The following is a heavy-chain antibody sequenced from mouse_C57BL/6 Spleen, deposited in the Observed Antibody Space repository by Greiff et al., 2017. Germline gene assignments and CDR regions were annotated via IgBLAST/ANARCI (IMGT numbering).Heavy chain of an antibody. CDR1: GYTFTSYG. V-gene: IGHV1-81*01. Sequence: VQRVESGAELARPGASVKLSCKASGYTFTSYGISWVKQRTGQGLEWIGEIYPRSGNTYYNEKFKGKATLTADKSSSTAYMELRSLTSEDSAVYFCARSYYSSSPHYAMDYWGQGTSVTVSS. D-gene: IGHD1-1*01. CDR2: IYPRSGNT. CDR3: ARSYYSSSPHYAMDY. J-gene: IGHJ4*01.